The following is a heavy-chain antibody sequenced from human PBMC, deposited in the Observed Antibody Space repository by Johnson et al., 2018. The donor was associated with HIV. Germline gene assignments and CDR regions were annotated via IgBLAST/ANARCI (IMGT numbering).Heavy chain of an antibody. CDR1: RLTLSDSY. CDR3: ATTRWSDPDPFDI. Sequence: VQVVESGGGLVKPGGSLRLSCVASRLTLSDSYMSWIRQAPGKGLEWVSYISGSGNAIYYADSVRGRFTISRDNAKNSLYLQMNSLRAEDTAVYYFATTRWSDPDPFDIWGQGTMVTVSS. J-gene: IGHJ3*02. CDR2: ISGSGNAI. D-gene: IGHD3-3*01. V-gene: IGHV3-11*04.